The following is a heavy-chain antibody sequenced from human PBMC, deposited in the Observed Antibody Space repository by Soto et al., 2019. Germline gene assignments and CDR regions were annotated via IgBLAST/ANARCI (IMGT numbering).Heavy chain of an antibody. CDR2: IYTSGST. CDR1: GGSISSYY. J-gene: IGHJ4*02. D-gene: IGHD6-19*01. CDR3: ARSVAVPGAHIDY. V-gene: IGHV4-4*07. Sequence: SETLSLTCTVSGGSISSYYWSWIRQPAGKGLEWIGRIYTSGSTNYNPSLKSRVSISVDTSKNEFSLRLSSVTAADTAVYFCARSVAVPGAHIDYWGQGTQVTVSS.